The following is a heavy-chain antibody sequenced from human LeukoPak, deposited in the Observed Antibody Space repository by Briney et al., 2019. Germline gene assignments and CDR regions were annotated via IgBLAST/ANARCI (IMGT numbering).Heavy chain of an antibody. CDR3: ASFSRYSSGWYGYFDY. D-gene: IGHD6-19*01. CDR1: GGSISSYY. CDR2: IYTSGST. J-gene: IGHJ4*02. Sequence: SETLSLTCTVSGGSISSYYWSWIRQPAGKGLEWIGRIYTSGSTNYNPSLKSRVTISVDTSKNQFSLKLSSVTAADTAVYYCASFSRYSSGWYGYFDYWGQGTLVTVSS. V-gene: IGHV4-4*07.